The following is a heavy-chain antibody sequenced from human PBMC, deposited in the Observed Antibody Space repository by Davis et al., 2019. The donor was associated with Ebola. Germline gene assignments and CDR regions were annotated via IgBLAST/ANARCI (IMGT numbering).Heavy chain of an antibody. CDR1: GFTFSSYG. J-gene: IGHJ3*02. V-gene: IGHV3-30*19. Sequence: GGSLRLSCAASGFTFSSYGMHWVRQAPGKGLEWVAVISYDGSNKYYADSVKGRFTISRDNSKNTLYLQMNSLRAEDTAVYYCARDAPDSSGYYLRPLVSAFDIWGQGTMVTVSS. CDR2: ISYDGSNK. D-gene: IGHD3-22*01. CDR3: ARDAPDSSGYYLRPLVSAFDI.